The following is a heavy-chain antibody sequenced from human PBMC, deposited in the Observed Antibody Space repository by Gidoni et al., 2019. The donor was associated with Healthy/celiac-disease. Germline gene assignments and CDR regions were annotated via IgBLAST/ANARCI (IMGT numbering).Heavy chain of an antibody. V-gene: IGHV3-30-3*01. D-gene: IGHD3-3*01. CDR2: ISYDVSNK. J-gene: IGHJ4*02. Sequence: QVQLVESGGGVVQPGSSLRVSCAASGFTFSSYAMHWVRQAPGKGLEWVSVISYDVSNKYYADSVKGRFTISRDNSKNTLYLQMNSLRAEDTAVYYCARDRRITIFGVVDYWGQGTLVTVSS. CDR3: ARDRRITIFGVVDY. CDR1: GFTFSSYA.